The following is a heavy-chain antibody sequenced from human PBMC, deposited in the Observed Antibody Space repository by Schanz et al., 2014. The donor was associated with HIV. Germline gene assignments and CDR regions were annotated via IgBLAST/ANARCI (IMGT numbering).Heavy chain of an antibody. CDR2: ISGSGDNT. CDR1: GFAFNHYA. J-gene: IGHJ4*02. D-gene: IGHD2-15*01. CDR3: AKDLGAGGGSCFDS. Sequence: EVQLLESGGGLVKPGGSLRLSCAASGFAFNHYALIWVRQAPGKGLEWVSAISGSGDNTYYADSVKGRFTMSRDNSKNPLNLQMHSLRVEDTAVYYCAKDLGAGGGSCFDSWGQGTLVTVST. V-gene: IGHV3-23*01.